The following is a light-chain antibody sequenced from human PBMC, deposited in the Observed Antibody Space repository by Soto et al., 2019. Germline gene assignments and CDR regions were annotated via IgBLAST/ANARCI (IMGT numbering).Light chain of an antibody. CDR2: GVT. CDR1: SSDVGGYNY. V-gene: IGLV2-14*01. CDR3: FSHRSGDSNV. Sequence: QSVLTQPASVPGSPGQSITISCTGTSSDVGGYNYVSWYQQYPGKAPKLMIYGVTNRPSGVSNRFSGSKTGNTASLTISGLQAEDEAYYYCFSHRSGDSNVFGTGTKVTVL. J-gene: IGLJ1*01.